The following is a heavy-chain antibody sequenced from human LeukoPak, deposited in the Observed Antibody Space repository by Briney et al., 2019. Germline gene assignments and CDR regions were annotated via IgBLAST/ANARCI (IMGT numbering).Heavy chain of an antibody. J-gene: IGHJ4*02. CDR3: ARVVGDSGSYYVDY. CDR1: GGTFSSYA. Sequence: ASVKVSXKASGGTFSSYAISWVRQAPGQGLEWIGGIIPIFGTANYAQKFQGRVTITTDESTSTAYMELSSLRSEDTAVYYCARVVGDSGSYYVDYWGQGTLVTVSS. V-gene: IGHV1-69*05. CDR2: IIPIFGTA. D-gene: IGHD1-26*01.